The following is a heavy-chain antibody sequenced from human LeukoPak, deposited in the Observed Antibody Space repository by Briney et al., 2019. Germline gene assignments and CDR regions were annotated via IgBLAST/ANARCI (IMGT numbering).Heavy chain of an antibody. D-gene: IGHD5-18*01. J-gene: IGHJ6*02. Sequence: GGSLRLSCAASGFTFDDYAMHWVRQAPGKGLEWVSLISGDSHSTFYADSVKGRFTISRNNSKNSLYLQMNSLRNDDTALYYCARDTEGYIYGYYYYGMDVWGQGTTVTVSS. CDR1: GFTFDDYA. CDR2: ISGDSHST. CDR3: ARDTEGYIYGYYYYGMDV. V-gene: IGHV3-43*02.